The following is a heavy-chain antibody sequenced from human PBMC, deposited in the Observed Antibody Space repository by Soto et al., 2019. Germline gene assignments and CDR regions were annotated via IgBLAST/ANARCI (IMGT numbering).Heavy chain of an antibody. Sequence: PSETLSLTCTVSGGSISPYYWSWIRRPPGKGLEWIGYIYYSGSTNYNPSLKSRVTISVDTSKNQFSLKLSSVTAADTAVYYCARDRKNWNYDWFEPWGQGTLVTVS. D-gene: IGHD1-7*01. CDR2: IYYSGST. V-gene: IGHV4-59*01. CDR1: GGSISPYY. CDR3: ARDRKNWNYDWFEP. J-gene: IGHJ5*02.